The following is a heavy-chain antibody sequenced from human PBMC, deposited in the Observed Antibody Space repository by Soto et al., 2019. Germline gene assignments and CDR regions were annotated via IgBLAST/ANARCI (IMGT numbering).Heavy chain of an antibody. D-gene: IGHD1-1*01. V-gene: IGHV3-23*01. J-gene: IGHJ3*02. CDR1: GFTFSSYA. CDR2: ISGSGGST. CDR3: AKAVLQLLEPKPDAFDI. Sequence: GGSLRLSCAASGFTFSSYAMSWVRQAPGKGLEWVSAISGSGGSTYYADSVKGRFTISRDNSKNTLYLQMNSLRAEDTAVYYCAKAVLQLLEPKPDAFDIWGQGTMVTVSS.